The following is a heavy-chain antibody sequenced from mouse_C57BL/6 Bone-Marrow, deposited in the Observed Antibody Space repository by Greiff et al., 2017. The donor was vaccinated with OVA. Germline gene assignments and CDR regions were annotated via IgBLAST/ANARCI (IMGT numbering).Heavy chain of an antibody. CDR3: ARPGTGPFDY. D-gene: IGHD4-1*01. CDR2: ISSGSSTI. V-gene: IGHV5-17*01. Sequence: DVKLVESGGGLVKPGGSLKLSCAASGFTFSDYGMHWVRQAPEKGLEWVAYISSGSSTIYYADTVKGRFTISRDNAKNTLFLQMTSLRSEDTAMYYCARPGTGPFDYWGQGTTLTVSS. CDR1: GFTFSDYG. J-gene: IGHJ2*01.